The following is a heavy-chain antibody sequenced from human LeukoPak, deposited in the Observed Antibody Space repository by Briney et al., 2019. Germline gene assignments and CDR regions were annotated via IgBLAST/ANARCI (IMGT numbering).Heavy chain of an antibody. CDR1: GLTFSSYS. D-gene: IGHD3-22*01. V-gene: IGHV3-21*01. J-gene: IGHJ4*02. CDR3: ASAGYYERSGYTYYFHY. Sequence: GGSLRLSCAASGLTFSSYSMNWVRQAPGKWLEWVSYISISSRYIYYADSLKGRFTISRDNAKSSLYLQMSSLRAEDTAVYYCASAGYYERSGYTYYFHYWGQGTVVTVSS. CDR2: ISISSRYI.